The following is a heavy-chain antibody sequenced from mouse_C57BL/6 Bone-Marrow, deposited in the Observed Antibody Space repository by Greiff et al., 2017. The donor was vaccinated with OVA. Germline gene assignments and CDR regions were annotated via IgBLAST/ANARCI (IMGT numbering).Heavy chain of an antibody. V-gene: IGHV1-82*01. CDR1: GYAFSSSW. CDR3: ARSRVTTVVAYYFDY. D-gene: IGHD1-1*01. CDR2: IYPGDGDT. J-gene: IGHJ2*01. Sequence: VHLVESGPELVKPGASVKISCKASGYAFSSSWMNWVKQRPGKGLEWIGRIYPGDGDTNYNGKFKGKATLTADKSSSTAYMQLSSLTSEDSAVYFCARSRVTTVVAYYFDYWGQGTTLTVSS.